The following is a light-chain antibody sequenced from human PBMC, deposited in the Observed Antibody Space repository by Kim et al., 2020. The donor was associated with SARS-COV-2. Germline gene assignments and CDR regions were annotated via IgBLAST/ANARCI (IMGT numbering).Light chain of an antibody. J-gene: IGLJ1*01. Sequence: SIPISCARTSSDVGSYNYVSWYQQHPDTAPIVMIYDVKYRPSGVSNRFSGSKSGNTASLTISGLQAEDEADYYCSSFTSSDTYVFGTGTKVTVL. CDR3: SSFTSSDTYV. CDR1: SSDVGSYNY. V-gene: IGLV2-14*03. CDR2: DVK.